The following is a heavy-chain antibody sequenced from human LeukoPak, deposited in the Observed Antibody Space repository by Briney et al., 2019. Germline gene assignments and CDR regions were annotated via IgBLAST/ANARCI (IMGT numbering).Heavy chain of an antibody. CDR1: GYTFTSYY. J-gene: IGHJ1*01. V-gene: IGHV1-46*01. CDR2: INPSGGST. D-gene: IGHD2-2*01. CDR3: ASAACSSTSCYNWGYFQH. Sequence: ASVKVSCKASGYTFTSYYMHWLRQAPGQGLEWMGIINPSGGSTSYAQKFQGRVTMTRDTSTSTVYMELSSLRSEDTAVYYCASAACSSTSCYNWGYFQHWGQGTLVTVSS.